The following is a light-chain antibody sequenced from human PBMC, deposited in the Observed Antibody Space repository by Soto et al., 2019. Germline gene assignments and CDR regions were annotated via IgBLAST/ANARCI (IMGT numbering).Light chain of an antibody. J-gene: IGKJ2*01. Sequence: EIVMTQSPATLSVSPGERATLSCRASQSVSSNLAWYQQKPGQVPRLLIYGASSRATGIPDRFSGSGSGPDFTLTISRLEPEDFAVYYCQQYGRSPYTFGQGTKVDIK. CDR1: QSVSSN. CDR2: GAS. V-gene: IGKV3-20*01. CDR3: QQYGRSPYT.